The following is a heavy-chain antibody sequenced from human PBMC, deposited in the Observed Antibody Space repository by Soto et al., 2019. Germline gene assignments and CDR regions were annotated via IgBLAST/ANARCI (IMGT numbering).Heavy chain of an antibody. Sequence: QVQLVQSGAEMKKPGSSVKVSCKASGGTFSSYTINWVRQAPGQGLEWMGGIIPMFGTTDYAQKFQGRVTITADKSTTTVYMELSNLTSEDTAVYYCAREGGELLSDAFDIWGQGTMVTVSS. D-gene: IGHD1-7*01. CDR2: IIPMFGTT. CDR3: AREGGELLSDAFDI. CDR1: GGTFSSYT. V-gene: IGHV1-69*06. J-gene: IGHJ3*02.